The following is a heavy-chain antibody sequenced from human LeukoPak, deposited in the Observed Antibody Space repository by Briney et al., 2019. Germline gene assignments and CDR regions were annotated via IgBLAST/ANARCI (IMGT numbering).Heavy chain of an antibody. J-gene: IGHJ4*02. CDR1: GFTFSSYG. CDR3: AGARCTNGVCYTQDYYFDY. D-gene: IGHD2-8*01. Sequence: GGSLRLSCAASGFTFSSYGMHWVRQAPGKGLEWVAFIRYDGSNKYYADSVKGRFTISRDNAKNSLYLQMNSLRAEDTAVYYCAGARCTNGVCYTQDYYFDYWGQGTLVTVSS. V-gene: IGHV3-30*02. CDR2: IRYDGSNK.